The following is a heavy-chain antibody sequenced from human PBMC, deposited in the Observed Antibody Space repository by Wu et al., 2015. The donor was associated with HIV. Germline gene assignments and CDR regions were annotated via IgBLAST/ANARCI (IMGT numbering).Heavy chain of an antibody. J-gene: IGHJ5*02. D-gene: IGHD3-9*01. V-gene: IGHV1-69*13. Sequence: QVQLVQSGAEVKKPGSSVKVSCKASGGTFSSYAISWVRQAPGQGLEWMGRIIPIFGTANYAQKFQGRVTITADESTSTAYMELSSLRSEDTAVYYCARDIYDILTGLWRNWFDPWGQGTLVTVSS. CDR2: IIPIFGTA. CDR3: ARDIYDILTGLWRNWFDP. CDR1: GGTFSSYA.